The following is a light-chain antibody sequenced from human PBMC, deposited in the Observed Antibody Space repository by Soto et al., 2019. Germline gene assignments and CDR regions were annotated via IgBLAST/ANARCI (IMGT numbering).Light chain of an antibody. Sequence: QAVVTQEPSLTVSPGGTVTLTCGSSTGAVTSGHYPYWFQQKPGQAPRTLIYDTSNTHSWTPARFSGSLLGGKAALTLSGAQPEEEAEYYGFLVDSGGVVFGGGTKLTVL. CDR3: FLVDSGGVV. CDR2: DTS. CDR1: TGAVTSGHY. J-gene: IGLJ2*01. V-gene: IGLV7-46*01.